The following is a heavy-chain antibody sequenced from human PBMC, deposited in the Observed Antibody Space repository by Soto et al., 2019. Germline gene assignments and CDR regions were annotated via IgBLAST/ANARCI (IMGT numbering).Heavy chain of an antibody. V-gene: IGHV3-23*01. CDR1: GFTFSSYA. CDR2: ISGSGGST. Sequence: PWGSLRLSCAASGFTFSSYAMSWVRQAPGKGLEWVSAISGSGGSTYYADSVKGRFTISRDNSKNTLYLQMNSLRAEDTAVYYCAAAMVGLYYGMDVWGQGTTVTSP. D-gene: IGHD5-18*01. CDR3: AAAMVGLYYGMDV. J-gene: IGHJ6*02.